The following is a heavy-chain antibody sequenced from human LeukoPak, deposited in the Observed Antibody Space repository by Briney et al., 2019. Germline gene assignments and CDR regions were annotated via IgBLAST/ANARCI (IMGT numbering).Heavy chain of an antibody. CDR3: ARGRMVYAIYPQYYYGMDV. CDR2: INPNSGGT. D-gene: IGHD2-8*01. J-gene: IGHJ6*02. Sequence: ASVTVSCKASGYTFTGYYMHWVRQAPGQGLEWMGWINPNSGGTNYAQKFQGWVTMTRDTSISTAYMELSRLRSDDTAVYYCARGRMVYAIYPQYYYGMDVWGQGTTVTVSS. CDR1: GYTFTGYY. V-gene: IGHV1-2*04.